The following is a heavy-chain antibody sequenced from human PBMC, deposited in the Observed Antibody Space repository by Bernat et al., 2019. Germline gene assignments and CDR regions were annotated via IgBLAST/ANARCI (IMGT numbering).Heavy chain of an antibody. CDR1: GFTFSSYA. J-gene: IGHJ4*02. D-gene: IGHD3-9*01. CDR3: AKVLDDDILTGTPTPFDY. CDR2: ISGSGGST. V-gene: IGHV3-23*01. Sequence: EVQLLESGGGLVQPGGSLRLSCAASGFTFSSYAMSWVRQAPGKGLEWVSAISGSGGSTYYADSVKGRFNISRDNSKNTLYLQMNSLRAEDTAVYYCAKVLDDDILTGTPTPFDYWGQGALVTVSS.